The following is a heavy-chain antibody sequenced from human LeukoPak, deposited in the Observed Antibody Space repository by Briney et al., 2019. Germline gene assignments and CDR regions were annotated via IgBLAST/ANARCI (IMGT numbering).Heavy chain of an antibody. Sequence: GGSLRLSCAASGFTFSSYGMHWVRQAPGKGLEWVAVISYDGGNKYYADSVKGRFTISRDNSKNTLYLQMNSLRAEDTAVYYCVKDFYGSGIHWFDPWGQGTLVTVSS. J-gene: IGHJ5*02. CDR2: ISYDGGNK. D-gene: IGHD3-10*01. CDR1: GFTFSSYG. V-gene: IGHV3-30*18. CDR3: VKDFYGSGIHWFDP.